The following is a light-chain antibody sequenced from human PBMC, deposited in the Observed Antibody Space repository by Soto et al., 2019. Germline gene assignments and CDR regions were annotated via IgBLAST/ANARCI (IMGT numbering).Light chain of an antibody. J-gene: IGLJ1*01. V-gene: IGLV1-47*01. Sequence: QSVLTQPPSASGNPGQRLTISCSGSTSNILRNYVYWYRQFPGTAPRLLISMNDQRPSGVPDRFSGSKSVTSASLAISGLRSEDEADYYCASWDDSLSGYVFGTGTKLTVL. CDR2: MND. CDR1: TSNILRNY. CDR3: ASWDDSLSGYV.